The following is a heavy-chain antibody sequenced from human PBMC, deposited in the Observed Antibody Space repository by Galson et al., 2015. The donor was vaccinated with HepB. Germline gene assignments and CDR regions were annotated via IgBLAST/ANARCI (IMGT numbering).Heavy chain of an antibody. CDR2: IKSKTDGGTT. D-gene: IGHD2-2*01. CDR3: TTSRRCSSTSCMEDGMDV. J-gene: IGHJ6*02. Sequence: LRLSCAASGFTFSNAWMNWVRQAPGKGLEWVGRIKSKTDGGTTDYAAPVKGRFTISRDDSKNTLYLQMNSLKTEDTAVYYCTTSRRCSSTSCMEDGMDVWGQGTTVTVSS. CDR1: GFTFSNAW. V-gene: IGHV3-15*07.